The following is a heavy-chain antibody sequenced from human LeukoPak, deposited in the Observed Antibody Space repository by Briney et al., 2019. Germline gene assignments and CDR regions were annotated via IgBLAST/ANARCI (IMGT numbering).Heavy chain of an antibody. CDR1: GGSISSGGYY. J-gene: IGHJ6*02. V-gene: IGHV4-61*08. Sequence: SQTLSLTCTVSGGSISSGGYYWSWIRQHPGKGLEWIGYIYYSGSTNYNPSLKSRVTISVDTSKNQFSLKLSSVTAADTAVYYCAREHGGGNPTYYYYYGMDVWGQGTTVTVSS. D-gene: IGHD4-23*01. CDR2: IYYSGST. CDR3: AREHGGGNPTYYYYYGMDV.